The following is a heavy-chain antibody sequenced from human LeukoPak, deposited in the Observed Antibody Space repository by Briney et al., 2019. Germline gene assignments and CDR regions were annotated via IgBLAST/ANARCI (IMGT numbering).Heavy chain of an antibody. CDR1: GGSISSYY. V-gene: IGHV4-59*01. D-gene: IGHD3-10*01. Sequence: SETLSLTCTVSGGSISSYYWSWIRQPPGKGLKWIGYIYYSGSTNYNPSLKSRVTISVDTSKNQFSLKLSSVTAVDTAVYYCARGRGFGELTPFDYWGQGTLVTVSS. CDR2: IYYSGST. J-gene: IGHJ4*02. CDR3: ARGRGFGELTPFDY.